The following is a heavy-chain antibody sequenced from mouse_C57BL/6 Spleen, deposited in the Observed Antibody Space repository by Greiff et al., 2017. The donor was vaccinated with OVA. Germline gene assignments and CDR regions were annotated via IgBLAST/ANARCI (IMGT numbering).Heavy chain of an antibody. J-gene: IGHJ4*01. V-gene: IGHV1-26*01. Sequence: EVQLQQSGPELVKPGASVKISCKASGYTFTDYYMNWVKQSHGKSLEWIGDINPNNGGTSYNQKFKGKATLTVDKSSSTAYMELRSLTSEDSAVYYCAEGGFYYGSSGAMDYWGQGTSVTVSS. CDR2: INPNNGGT. D-gene: IGHD1-1*01. CDR3: AEGGFYYGSSGAMDY. CDR1: GYTFTDYY.